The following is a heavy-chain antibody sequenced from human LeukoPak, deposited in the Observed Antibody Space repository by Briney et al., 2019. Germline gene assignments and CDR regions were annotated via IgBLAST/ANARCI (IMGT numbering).Heavy chain of an antibody. D-gene: IGHD2-2*01. J-gene: IGHJ4*02. CDR2: INPYSGVT. CDR3: ARGGCSSTSCYAYDY. CDR1: GYTFTSYG. Sequence: ASVKVSCKASGYTFTSYGISWVRQAPGQGLEWMGWINPYSGVTNYAQKFQARVTMTRDTSIRTAYMEMSSLESEDTAVYYCARGGCSSTSCYAYDYWGQGTLVTVSS. V-gene: IGHV1-2*02.